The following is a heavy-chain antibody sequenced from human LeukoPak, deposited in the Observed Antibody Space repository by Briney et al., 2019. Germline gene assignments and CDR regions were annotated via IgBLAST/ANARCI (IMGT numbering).Heavy chain of an antibody. J-gene: IGHJ4*02. V-gene: IGHV3-23*01. CDR1: GFTFSSYA. CDR2: ISGSGGST. Sequence: GGSLRLSCAASGFTFSSYAMSWVRQAPGKGLEWVSAISGSGGSTYYADSVKGRFTISRDNSKNTLYLQMNSLRAEDTAIYYCARGLGDYNTDWFPVSGYWGQGPPVTVSS. CDR3: ARGLGDYNTDWFPVSGY. D-gene: IGHD3-9*01.